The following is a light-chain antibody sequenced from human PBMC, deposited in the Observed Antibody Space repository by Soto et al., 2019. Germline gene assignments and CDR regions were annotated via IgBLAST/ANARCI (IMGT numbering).Light chain of an antibody. Sequence: IVLTQSPATLSLSPWEIATLSCRASQSVKTFLVWYQQRPGQAPRLLIHDASHRAAGIPARFSGSGFGTDFTLTISSLEPEDAAVYYCQQRSNWPPITFGQGTRLEIK. CDR3: QQRSNWPPIT. CDR2: DAS. CDR1: QSVKTF. V-gene: IGKV3-11*01. J-gene: IGKJ5*01.